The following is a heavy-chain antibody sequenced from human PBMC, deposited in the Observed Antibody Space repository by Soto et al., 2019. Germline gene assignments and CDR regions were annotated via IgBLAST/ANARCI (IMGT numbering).Heavy chain of an antibody. D-gene: IGHD6-13*01. CDR1: GYSFTSYW. CDR3: ASTEQLVQDYYYYGMDV. CDR2: IYPGDSDT. Sequence: PGESLKISCKGSGYSFTSYWIGWVRQMPGKGLEWMGIIYPGDSDTRYSPSFQGQVTISADKSISTAYLQWSSLKASDTAMYYCASTEQLVQDYYYYGMDVWGQGTTVTVSS. J-gene: IGHJ6*02. V-gene: IGHV5-51*01.